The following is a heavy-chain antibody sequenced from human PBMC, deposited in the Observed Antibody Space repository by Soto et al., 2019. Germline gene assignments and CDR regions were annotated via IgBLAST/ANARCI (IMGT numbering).Heavy chain of an antibody. D-gene: IGHD3-22*01. CDR3: ARVDSSVMPYGMDV. V-gene: IGHV4-59*01. Sequence: QVQLQESGPGLVKPSETLSLTCTVSGGSISSYYWSWIRQPPGKGLEWIGYIYYSGSTNYNPSLKSRVTISVDTSKSQFSLKLSSVTAADTAVYYCARVDSSVMPYGMDVWCQGTTVTVSS. J-gene: IGHJ6*02. CDR1: GGSISSYY. CDR2: IYYSGST.